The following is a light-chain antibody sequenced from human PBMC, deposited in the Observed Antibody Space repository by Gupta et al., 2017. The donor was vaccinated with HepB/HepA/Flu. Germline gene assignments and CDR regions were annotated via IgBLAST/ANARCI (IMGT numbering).Light chain of an antibody. CDR1: SRDVGAYNF. V-gene: IGLV2-14*03. J-gene: IGLJ1*01. CDR2: DVD. Sequence: QSALTQPASVSGSPGQAITLSCTGPSRDVGAYNFVSWFQQDPGKAPKLIIFDVDNRPSGVSNRFSGSKSGNTASLTISGLQAEDEADYYCSSYTSSNTYVFGTGTKVTVL. CDR3: SSYTSSNTYV.